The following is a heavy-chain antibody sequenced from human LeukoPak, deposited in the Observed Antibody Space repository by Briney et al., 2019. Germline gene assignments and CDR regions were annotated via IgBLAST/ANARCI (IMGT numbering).Heavy chain of an antibody. J-gene: IGHJ4*02. CDR2: ISSNGGST. Sequence: PGGSLRLSCAASGFTFSSYAMHWVRQAPGKGLEYVSAISSNGGSTYYANSVEGRFTISRDNSKNTLYLQMGSLRAEDMAVYYCARDLIAAAGTGYFDYWGQGTLVTVSS. CDR3: ARDLIAAAGTGYFDY. D-gene: IGHD6-13*01. V-gene: IGHV3-64*01. CDR1: GFTFSSYA.